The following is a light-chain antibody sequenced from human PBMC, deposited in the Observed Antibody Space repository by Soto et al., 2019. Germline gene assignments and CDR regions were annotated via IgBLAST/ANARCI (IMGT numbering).Light chain of an antibody. J-gene: IGKJ1*01. CDR2: DVS. Sequence: EIVLTQSPGTLSLSPGERATLSCRSSQSVSSNYLAWYQQKPDQAPRLVIYDVSSRATGIPDRFSGSGSGTDFTITISRLEPEDFAEYYWQQCSSSPTFGQGTKVEIK. V-gene: IGKV3-20*01. CDR1: QSVSSNY. CDR3: QQCSSSPT.